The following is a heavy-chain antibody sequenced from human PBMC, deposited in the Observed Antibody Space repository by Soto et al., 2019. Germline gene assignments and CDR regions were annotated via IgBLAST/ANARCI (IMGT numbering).Heavy chain of an antibody. CDR2: INPNSGGT. CDR3: AREGYCSGGSCYPYYYYGMDV. D-gene: IGHD2-15*01. CDR1: GYTFTGYY. Sequence: ASVKVSCTASGYTFTGYYMHWVRQAPGQGLEWMGWINPNSGGTNYAQKFQGWVTMTRDTSISTAYMELSRLRSDDTAVYYCAREGYCSGGSCYPYYYYGMDVWGQGTTVTVSS. J-gene: IGHJ6*02. V-gene: IGHV1-2*04.